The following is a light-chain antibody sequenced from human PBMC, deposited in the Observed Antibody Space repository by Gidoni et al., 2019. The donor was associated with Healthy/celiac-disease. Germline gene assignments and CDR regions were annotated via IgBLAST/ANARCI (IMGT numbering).Light chain of an antibody. J-gene: IGKJ3*01. V-gene: IGKV1-12*01. CDR1: QGSSSW. CDR3: QQAHSFPPFD. CDR2: SAS. Sequence: DIQMTQSPSSVSASVGDRVTITCRASQGSSSWLAWYQQKPGKAPKLLIYSASSLQSGVPSRFSGSGSGTDFTLTISSLQPEDFAAYYCQQAHSFPPFDFGPGTKVDIK.